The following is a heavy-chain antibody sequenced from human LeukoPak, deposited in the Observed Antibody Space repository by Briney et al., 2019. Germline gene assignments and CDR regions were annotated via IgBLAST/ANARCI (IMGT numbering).Heavy chain of an antibody. Sequence: ASVKVSCKTSGYTFTSYYIHWLRQAPGQRFEWMGWSDPKSGATRYEHFQGRVTMTRDTSISTAYMALSRLTSDDTAVYYCARVFTSPIVVVVAAWYYYYYMDVWGKGTTVTVSS. J-gene: IGHJ6*03. V-gene: IGHV1-2*02. CDR2: SDPKSGAT. CDR1: GYTFTSYY. CDR3: ARVFTSPIVVVVAAWYYYYYMDV. D-gene: IGHD2-15*01.